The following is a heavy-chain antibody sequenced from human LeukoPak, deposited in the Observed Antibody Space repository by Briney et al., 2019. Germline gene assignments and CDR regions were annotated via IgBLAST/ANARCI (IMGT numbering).Heavy chain of an antibody. V-gene: IGHV3-23*01. CDR2: FSFNGEST. Sequence: ETLSLTCTVSGGSISSSSYYWGWIRQPPGKGLEWVTSFSFNGESTYYADSAKGRFTISRDNSKNTLYLQMNSLRAEDAAVYYCAKGGYSNGRYYYYYMDVWGEGTAVTVSS. D-gene: IGHD5-18*01. CDR1: GGSISSSSYY. J-gene: IGHJ6*03. CDR3: AKGGYSNGRYYYYYMDV.